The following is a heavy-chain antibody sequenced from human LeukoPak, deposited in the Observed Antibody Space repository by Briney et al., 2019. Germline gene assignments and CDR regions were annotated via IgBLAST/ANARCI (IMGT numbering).Heavy chain of an antibody. D-gene: IGHD3-22*01. CDR2: LNSGGGDI. V-gene: IGHV3-23*01. Sequence: HPGGSLRLSCVASAFTFSSHYMAWVRQAPGRGLEWVSALNSGGGDIHYADSVKGRFTISRDNSKNTLYLQMNNLRAEDTAIYYCAKHYDRRGAVFDCWGQGTLVTVSS. J-gene: IGHJ4*02. CDR1: AFTFSSHY. CDR3: AKHYDRRGAVFDC.